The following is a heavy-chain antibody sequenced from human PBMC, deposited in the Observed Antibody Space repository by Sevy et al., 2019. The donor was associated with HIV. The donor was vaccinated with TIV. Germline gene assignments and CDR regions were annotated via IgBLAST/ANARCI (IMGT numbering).Heavy chain of an antibody. CDR3: ARGVVVKSESYRAIHFDS. Sequence: SETLSLTCVVFGGSFSDYYWTWIRQSPGEGLEWIGEVPDSRNTDYNPSLHRRVTMSLDTSEKEFSLQLRSVTVADTAVYYCARGVVVKSESYRAIHFDSWGQGTLVTVSS. CDR2: VPDSRNT. J-gene: IGHJ4*02. D-gene: IGHD2-21*01. CDR1: GGSFSDYY. V-gene: IGHV4-34*01.